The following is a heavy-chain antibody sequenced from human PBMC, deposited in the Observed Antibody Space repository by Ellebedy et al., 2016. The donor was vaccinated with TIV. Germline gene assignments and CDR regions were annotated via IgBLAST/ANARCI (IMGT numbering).Heavy chain of an antibody. J-gene: IGHJ4*02. D-gene: IGHD3-10*01. CDR3: ARRVALDQRFTMVRGVIG. CDR2: IYHSGST. Sequence: GSLRLXCAVYGGSFSGYYWSWIRQPPGKGLEWIGEIYHSGSTNYNPSLKSRVTISVDTSKNQFSLNLSSVTAADTAVYYCARRVALDQRFTMVRGVIGWGQGTLVTVSS. V-gene: IGHV4-34*01. CDR1: GGSFSGYY.